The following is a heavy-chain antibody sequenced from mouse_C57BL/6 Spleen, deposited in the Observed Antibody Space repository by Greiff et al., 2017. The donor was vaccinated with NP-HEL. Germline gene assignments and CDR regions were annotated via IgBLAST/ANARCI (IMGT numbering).Heavy chain of an antibody. CDR3: ANWGPHFAY. Sequence: EVKVVESGPELVKPGASVKISCKASGYTFTDYYMNWVKQSHGKSLEWIGDINPNNGGTSYNQKFKGKATLTVDKSSSTAYMELRSLTSEDSAVYYCANWGPHFAYWGQGTLVTVSA. CDR2: INPNNGGT. J-gene: IGHJ3*01. V-gene: IGHV1-26*01. CDR1: GYTFTDYY. D-gene: IGHD4-1*01.